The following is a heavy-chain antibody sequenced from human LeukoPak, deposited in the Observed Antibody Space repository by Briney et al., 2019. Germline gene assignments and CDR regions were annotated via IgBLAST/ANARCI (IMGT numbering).Heavy chain of an antibody. J-gene: IGHJ6*03. CDR2: IYYSGST. V-gene: IGHV4-39*07. CDR1: GGSISSSSYY. Sequence: PSETLSLTCTVSGGSISSSSYYWGWIRQPPGKGLEWIGSIYYSGSTYYNPSLKSRVTISVDTSKNQFSLKLSSVTAADTAVYYCARGAGYGGNSSHYYHYMDVWGKGTTVTVSS. CDR3: ARGAGYGGNSSHYYHYMDV. D-gene: IGHD4-23*01.